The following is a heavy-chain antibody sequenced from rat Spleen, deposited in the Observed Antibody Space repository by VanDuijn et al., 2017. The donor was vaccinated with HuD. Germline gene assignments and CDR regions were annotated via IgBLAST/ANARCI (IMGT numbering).Heavy chain of an antibody. D-gene: IGHD1-12*02. CDR3: RTDRRYYDSSYVLDA. J-gene: IGHJ4*01. V-gene: IGHV5-20*01. CDR1: GFTFSEYY. CDR2: MSHDGGGT. Sequence: EVQLVESGGGFVQPGRSLKLSCAASGFTFSEYYMAWVRQAPTKGLEWVASMSHDGGGTYYRDSVKDRFTISRDNAKSSLYLQMDSLRSEDTATYYGRTDRRYYDSSYVLDAWGQGASVTVSS.